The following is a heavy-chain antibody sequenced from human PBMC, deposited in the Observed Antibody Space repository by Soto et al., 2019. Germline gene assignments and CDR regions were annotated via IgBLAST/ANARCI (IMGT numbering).Heavy chain of an antibody. CDR3: ARHRGAAPVY. Sequence: QVQLRESGPGLVKPSETLSLTCTVSGGSISGYYWTWIRQPPGKGLEWVGSLFYGGTTDYNPSLRSRLTMSVDTSKNQFSLKLRSVTAADTAVYYCARHRGAAPVYWGKGTLVTASS. CDR2: LFYGGTT. D-gene: IGHD1-26*01. V-gene: IGHV4-39*01. CDR1: GGSISGYY. J-gene: IGHJ4*02.